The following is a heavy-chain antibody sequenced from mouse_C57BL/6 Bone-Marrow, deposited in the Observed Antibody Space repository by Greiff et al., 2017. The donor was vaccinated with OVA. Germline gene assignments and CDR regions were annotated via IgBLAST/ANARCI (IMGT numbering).Heavy chain of an antibody. D-gene: IGHD2-14*01. CDR2: ISDGGSYT. J-gene: IGHJ3*01. V-gene: IGHV5-4*03. CDR3: ARIGLFFAY. CDR1: GFTFSSYA. Sequence: EVKVVESGGGLVKPGGSLKLSCAASGFTFSSYAMSWVRQTPEKRLEWVATISDGGSYTYYPDNVKGRFTISRDNAKNNLYLQMSHLKSEDTAMYYCARIGLFFAYWGQGTLVTVSA.